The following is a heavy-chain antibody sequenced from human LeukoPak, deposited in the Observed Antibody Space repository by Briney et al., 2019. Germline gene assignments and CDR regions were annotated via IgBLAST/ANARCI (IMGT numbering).Heavy chain of an antibody. CDR2: IYYTGST. D-gene: IGHD6-25*01. Sequence: PSETLSLTCTVSGGSIVSYYWSWIRQPTGKGLEWIGYIYYTGSTNYNPSLKSRVTISVDTSKNQFSLKLSSVTAADTAVYYCARYLAAGYFDLWGRGTLVTVSS. CDR3: ARYLAAGYFDL. CDR1: GGSIVSYY. V-gene: IGHV4-59*08. J-gene: IGHJ2*01.